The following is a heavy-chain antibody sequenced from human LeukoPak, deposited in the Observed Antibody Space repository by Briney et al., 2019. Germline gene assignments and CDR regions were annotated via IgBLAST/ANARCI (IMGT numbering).Heavy chain of an antibody. CDR1: GYTFTAYY. D-gene: IGHD1-1*01. CDR3: VRGRRESNWNFFDY. J-gene: IGHJ4*02. CDR2: ISPNNGGT. V-gene: IGHV1-2*02. Sequence: ASVKVSCKASGYTFTAYYIHWVRQAPGQGLEWMGWISPNNGGTNYAQKFQGRVTMTRDTSISTAYMELYSLRSDDPAVYYCVRGRRESNWNFFDYWGQGALVTVSS.